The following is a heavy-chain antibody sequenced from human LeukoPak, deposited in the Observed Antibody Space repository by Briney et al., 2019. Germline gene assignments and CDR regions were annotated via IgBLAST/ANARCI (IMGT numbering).Heavy chain of an antibody. CDR1: GYIFTSYG. J-gene: IGHJ4*02. D-gene: IGHD3-9*01. CDR2: ISAYNGNT. Sequence: GASVKVSCKASGYIFTSYGITWVRQAPGQGLEWMGWISAYNGNTNYAHKVQGRVTMTTDTSTSTAYMELRSLRSDDTAVYYCARDRHYDILSGYASLWGQGSLVIVSS. V-gene: IGHV1-18*01. CDR3: ARDRHYDILSGYASL.